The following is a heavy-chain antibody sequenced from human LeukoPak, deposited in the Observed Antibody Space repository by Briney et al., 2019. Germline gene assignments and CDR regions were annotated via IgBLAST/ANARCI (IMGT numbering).Heavy chain of an antibody. CDR3: ASSTTWGYYYMDV. CDR2: INPNSGGT. D-gene: IGHD2-2*01. CDR1: GYTFTGYY. Sequence: ASVKASCKASGYTFTGYYIHWVRQAPGQGLEWMGWINPNSGGTNYAQKFQGRVTMTRDTSISTAYMELSRLRSDDTAVFYCASSTTWGYYYMDVWGKGTTVTVSS. V-gene: IGHV1-2*02. J-gene: IGHJ6*03.